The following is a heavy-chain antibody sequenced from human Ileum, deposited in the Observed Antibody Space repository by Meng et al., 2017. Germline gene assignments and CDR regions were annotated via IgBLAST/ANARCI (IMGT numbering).Heavy chain of an antibody. J-gene: IGHJ4*02. Sequence: GSRVESGGGLVQPGGSLKLSCAASGFSFSDSSMQCVRQASGKGLEWVGHIRSKANNYATAYAASVKGRFTISRDESKNTAYLQMSSLKTEDTAVYYCTRLYSAGWGQGTLVTVSS. CDR2: IRSKANNYAT. CDR1: GFSFSDSS. V-gene: IGHV3-73*02. CDR3: TRLYSAG. D-gene: IGHD6-13*01.